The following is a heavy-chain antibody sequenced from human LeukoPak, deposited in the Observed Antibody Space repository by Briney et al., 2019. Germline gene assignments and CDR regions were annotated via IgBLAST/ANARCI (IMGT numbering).Heavy chain of an antibody. CDR2: TSSVGSAI. J-gene: IGHJ4*02. Sequence: PGGSLRLSCTASGFTFSNYEMNWVRQAPGKGLEWVSYTSSVGSAIDYADSVKGRFTISRDNAKNSLYLEMNSLRAEDTAVYYCAREIVSAVAGNFDYWGQGTLVTVSS. V-gene: IGHV3-48*03. CDR1: GFTFSNYE. CDR3: AREIVSAVAGNFDY. D-gene: IGHD6-19*01.